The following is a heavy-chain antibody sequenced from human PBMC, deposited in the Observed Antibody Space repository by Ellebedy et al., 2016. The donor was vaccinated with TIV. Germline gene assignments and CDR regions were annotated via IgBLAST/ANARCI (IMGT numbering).Heavy chain of an antibody. Sequence: MPSETLSLTCTVSGGSINNGESYWSWIRQPPGKGLEWLGSIYFIGTTYYNPSPKSRVTISIDTSKDQFSLRLSSVTVADTAVFYCASGPYKGGFDSWGQGTLVTVSS. J-gene: IGHJ4*02. CDR2: IYFIGTT. CDR1: GGSINNGESY. CDR3: ASGPYKGGFDS. V-gene: IGHV4-30-4*01. D-gene: IGHD1-1*01.